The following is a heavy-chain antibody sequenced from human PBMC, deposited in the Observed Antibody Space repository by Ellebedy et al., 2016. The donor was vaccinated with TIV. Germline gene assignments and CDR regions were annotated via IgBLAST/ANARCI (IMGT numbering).Heavy chain of an antibody. V-gene: IGHV3-23*01. CDR1: GFTFSNYA. CDR3: ATTQMGNGYNEVYFGH. Sequence: GESLKISCAASGFTFSNYAMSWVRQAPEKGLEWVSGITGGGSTAYADSVKGRFTISRDNSKNTLDLQMDSLRAEDTAMYYCATTQMGNGYNEVYFGHWGQGTLVTVSS. D-gene: IGHD5-24*01. CDR2: ITGGGST. J-gene: IGHJ4*02.